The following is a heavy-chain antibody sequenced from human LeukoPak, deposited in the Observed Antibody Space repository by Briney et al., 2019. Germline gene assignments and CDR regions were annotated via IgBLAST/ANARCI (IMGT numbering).Heavy chain of an antibody. CDR3: AKLLAVTNSYYFNY. V-gene: IGHV3-23*01. J-gene: IGHJ4*02. CDR1: GFTFSSYA. D-gene: IGHD6-19*01. CDR2: TSGSGSGGST. Sequence: GGSLRLSCAASGFTFSSYAMSWVRQAPGKGLEWVSTTSGSGSGGSTYYADSVKGRFTISRGNSKDTLYLQMNSLRAEDTAVYYCAKLLAVTNSYYFNYWGQGTLVTVSS.